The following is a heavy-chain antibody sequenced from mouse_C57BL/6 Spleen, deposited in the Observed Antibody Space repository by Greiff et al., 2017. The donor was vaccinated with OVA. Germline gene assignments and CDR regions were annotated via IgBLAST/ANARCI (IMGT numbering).Heavy chain of an antibody. V-gene: IGHV5-17*01. D-gene: IGHD4-1*01. CDR3: AKVGTGPFDY. Sequence: EVQLVESGGGLVKPGGSLKLSCAASGFTFSDYGMHWVRQAPEKGLEWVAYISSGSSTIYYADTVKGRFTISRDNAKNTLFLQMTSLRSEDTAMYYCAKVGTGPFDYWGQGTTLTVSS. CDR2: ISSGSSTI. CDR1: GFTFSDYG. J-gene: IGHJ2*01.